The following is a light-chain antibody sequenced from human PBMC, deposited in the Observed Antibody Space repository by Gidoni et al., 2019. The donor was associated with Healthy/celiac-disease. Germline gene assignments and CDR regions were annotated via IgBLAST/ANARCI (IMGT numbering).Light chain of an antibody. V-gene: IGKV3-20*01. CDR2: GAS. CDR3: QQYANSQRALT. Sequence: EFVLTQSPGTLSLSPGDRATLSCRASQSFSSSSLAWYQQKPAQAPRVLIYGASSRSTGIPDRFSGSGCGTDFTLTISRLEPEDFAVYYCQQYANSQRALTFGGGTKVEIK. J-gene: IGKJ4*01. CDR1: QSFSSSS.